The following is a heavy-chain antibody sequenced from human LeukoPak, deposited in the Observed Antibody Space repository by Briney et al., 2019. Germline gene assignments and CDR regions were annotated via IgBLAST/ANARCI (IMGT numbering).Heavy chain of an antibody. V-gene: IGHV1-24*01. CDR1: GYTLTELS. CDR3: ATSYSEVMRFDY. D-gene: IGHD2-15*01. CDR2: FDPEDGET. Sequence: ASVKVSCKVSGYTLTELSMHWVRQAPGKGLEWMGGFDPEDGETTYAQKFQGRVTMTEDTSTDTAYMELSSLRSEDTAVYYCATSYSEVMRFDYWGQGTLVTVSS. J-gene: IGHJ4*02.